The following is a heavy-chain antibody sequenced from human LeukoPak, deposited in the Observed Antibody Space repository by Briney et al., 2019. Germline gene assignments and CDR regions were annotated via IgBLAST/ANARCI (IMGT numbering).Heavy chain of an antibody. CDR2: ISYDGSNK. CDR1: GFTFSTYG. D-gene: IGHD2-21*02. Sequence: QPGRSLRLSCAASGFTFSTYGMHWVRQAPAKGLEWVAVISYDGSNKYYADSLKGRFTISRDNSKNTLYLQMNSLRAEDTAVYYSAKDPCGGDCPPRRYFQHWGQGALATVSS. V-gene: IGHV3-30*18. J-gene: IGHJ1*01. CDR3: AKDPCGGDCPPRRYFQH.